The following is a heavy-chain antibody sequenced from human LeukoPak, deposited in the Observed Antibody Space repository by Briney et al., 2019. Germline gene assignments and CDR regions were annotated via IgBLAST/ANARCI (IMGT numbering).Heavy chain of an antibody. CDR2: VDPEDGET. V-gene: IGHV1-69-2*01. D-gene: IGHD3-3*01. J-gene: IGHJ4*02. CDR1: GYTFTDYY. CDR3: ATVYYDFWSGYYDY. Sequence: GASVKVSCKASGYTFTDYYMHWVQQAPGKGLEWMGLVDPEDGETIYAEKFQGRVTITADTSTDTAYMELSSLRSEDTAVYYCATVYYDFWSGYYDYWGQGTLVTVSS.